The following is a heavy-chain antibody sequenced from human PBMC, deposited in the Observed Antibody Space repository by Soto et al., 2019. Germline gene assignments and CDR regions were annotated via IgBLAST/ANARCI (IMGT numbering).Heavy chain of an antibody. J-gene: IGHJ6*02. Sequence: GGSLRLSCAASGFTFSSYAMHWVRQAPGKGLEWVAVISYDGSNKYYADSVKGRFTVSRDNSKSTLYLQMNSLRAEDTALYYCAKGRSYYYYYGVDVWGQGTTVTVSS. V-gene: IGHV3-30-3*01. CDR1: GFTFSSYA. CDR3: AKGRSYYYYYGVDV. CDR2: ISYDGSNK.